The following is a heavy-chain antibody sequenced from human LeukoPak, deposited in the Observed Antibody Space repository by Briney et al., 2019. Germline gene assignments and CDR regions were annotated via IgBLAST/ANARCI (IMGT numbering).Heavy chain of an antibody. CDR2: MYSGGNT. Sequence: AGGSLRLSCVGSGFTVSSNYMSWVRQAPGKGLEWLSVMYSGGNTYYADSVKGRFAISRDNSKNTLFLQVDSLRAEDSAIYYCARRKVGGTGDYWGQGTQVTVSS. D-gene: IGHD1-26*01. CDR3: ARRKVGGTGDY. CDR1: GFTVSSNY. V-gene: IGHV3-53*01. J-gene: IGHJ4*02.